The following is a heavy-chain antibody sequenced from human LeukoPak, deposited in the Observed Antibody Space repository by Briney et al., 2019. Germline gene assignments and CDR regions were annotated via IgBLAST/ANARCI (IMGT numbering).Heavy chain of an antibody. V-gene: IGHV3-53*01. CDR2: IYSGGST. Sequence: PGGSLRLSCAASGFTVSSNYMTWVRQAPGKGLEWVSVIYSGGSTYYADSVKGRFTISRDNSKNTVYLQMSRLRAEDTAVYYCARDLSRSYFDYWGQGALVTVSS. D-gene: IGHD2/OR15-2a*01. CDR1: GFTVSSNY. CDR3: ARDLSRSYFDY. J-gene: IGHJ4*02.